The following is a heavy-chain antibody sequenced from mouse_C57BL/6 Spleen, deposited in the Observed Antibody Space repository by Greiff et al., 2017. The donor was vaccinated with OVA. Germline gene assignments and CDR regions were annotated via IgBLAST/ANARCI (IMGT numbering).Heavy chain of an antibody. CDR1: GYAFSSSW. V-gene: IGHV1-82*01. CDR2: IYPGDGDT. CDR3: ARSGGPLYFDY. D-gene: IGHD1-1*02. Sequence: LVESGPELVKPGASVKISCKASGYAFSSSWMNWVKQRPGKGLEWIGRIYPGDGDTNYNGKFKGKATLTADKSSSTAYMQLSSLTSEDSAVYFCARSGGPLYFDYWGQGTTLTVSS. J-gene: IGHJ2*01.